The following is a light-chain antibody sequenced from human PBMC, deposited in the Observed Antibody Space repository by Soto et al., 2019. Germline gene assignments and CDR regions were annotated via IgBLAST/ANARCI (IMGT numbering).Light chain of an antibody. V-gene: IGKV3-11*01. Sequence: EVVLTQSPATLSLSPGERATLSCRASESIGNYLAWYQQKLGQAPKLLIYDASHRAIGIPGRFSGDGSGTDFTLTISRLETEDFAVYYCQWRSDWPPRLTFGGGTKVEIK. J-gene: IGKJ4*01. CDR3: QWRSDWPPRLT. CDR1: ESIGNY. CDR2: DAS.